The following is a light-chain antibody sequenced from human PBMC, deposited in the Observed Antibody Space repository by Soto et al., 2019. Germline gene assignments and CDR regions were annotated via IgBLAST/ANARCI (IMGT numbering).Light chain of an antibody. J-gene: IGLJ1*01. CDR1: NNEVGGYNY. Sequence: QSALTQPASVSGSPGQSITISCTGTNNEVGGYNYVSWYQQHPGKAPKLMIYDVSNRPSGVSNRFSGSKSGNTASLTISGLQAEDEADYYCSSYTSSSTYVFGTGTKVTVL. CDR2: DVS. V-gene: IGLV2-14*01. CDR3: SSYTSSSTYV.